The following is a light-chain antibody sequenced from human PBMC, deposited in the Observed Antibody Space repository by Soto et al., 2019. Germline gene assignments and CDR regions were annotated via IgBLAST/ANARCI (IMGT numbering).Light chain of an antibody. V-gene: IGKV1-5*01. CDR3: QQYTKYPWT. CDR2: DVS. CDR1: QSISSW. Sequence: DLQMTQSPPTLSASVGDRDTITCRASQSISSWLAWYQQRPGKAPNLLIYDVSSLESGVPSRFSGSGSGTEFDLTITSLQPDDFATYCCQQYTKYPWTFGQGNKVEIK. J-gene: IGKJ1*01.